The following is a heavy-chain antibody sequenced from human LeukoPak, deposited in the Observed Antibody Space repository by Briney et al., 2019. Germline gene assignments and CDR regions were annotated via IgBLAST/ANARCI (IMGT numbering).Heavy chain of an antibody. CDR3: AKLVRGVIIPHLLDY. CDR1: GFTFSSYA. CDR2: ISGSGGST. D-gene: IGHD3-10*01. Sequence: PGGSLRLSCAASGFTFSSYAMSWVRQAPGKGLEWVSAISGSGGSTYYADSVKGRFTISRDNSKNTLYLQMNSLRAEDTAVYYCAKLVRGVIIPHLLDYWGQGTLVTVSS. V-gene: IGHV3-23*01. J-gene: IGHJ4*02.